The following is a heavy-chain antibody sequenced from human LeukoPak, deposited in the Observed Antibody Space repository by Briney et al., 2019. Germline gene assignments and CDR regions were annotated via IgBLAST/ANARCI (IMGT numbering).Heavy chain of an antibody. CDR2: ISYDGSNK. Sequence: GRSLRLSCAASGFTFSSYAMHWVRQAPGKGLEWVAVISYDGSNKYYADSVKGRFTISRDNSKNTLYLQMNSLRAEDTAVYYCARDPGGDYGDYWGQGTLVTVSS. V-gene: IGHV3-30-3*01. J-gene: IGHJ4*02. CDR3: ARDPGGDYGDY. D-gene: IGHD3-10*01. CDR1: GFTFSSYA.